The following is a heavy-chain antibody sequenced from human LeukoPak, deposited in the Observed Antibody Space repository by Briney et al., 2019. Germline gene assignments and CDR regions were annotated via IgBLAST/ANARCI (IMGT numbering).Heavy chain of an antibody. J-gene: IGHJ4*02. D-gene: IGHD5-24*01. CDR3: AREKDGYNQFDY. V-gene: IGHV1-18*01. CDR1: GYTFTSYG. CDR2: ISAYNANT. Sequence: ASVKVSCKTSGYTFTSYGISWVRQAPGQGLGWMGWISAYNANTNYAQKLQGRVTMTTDTSTSTAYMELRSLRSDDTAVYYCAREKDGYNQFDYWGQGTLVTVSS.